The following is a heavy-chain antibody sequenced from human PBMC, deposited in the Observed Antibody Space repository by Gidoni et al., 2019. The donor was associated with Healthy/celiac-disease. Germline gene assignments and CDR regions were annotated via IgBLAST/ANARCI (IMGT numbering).Heavy chain of an antibody. V-gene: IGHV2-26*01. Sequence: LAHIFSNDEKSYSTSLKSRLTISKDTSKSQVVLTMTNMDPVDTATYYCARNLRVREAGKDYGMDVWGQGTTVTVSS. CDR2: IFSNDEK. J-gene: IGHJ6*02. CDR3: ARNLRVREAGKDYGMDV.